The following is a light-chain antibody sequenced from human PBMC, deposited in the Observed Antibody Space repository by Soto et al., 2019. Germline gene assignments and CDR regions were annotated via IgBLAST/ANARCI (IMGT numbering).Light chain of an antibody. CDR2: EVS. CDR1: SREVGGYNY. J-gene: IGLJ2*01. V-gene: IGLV2-14*01. Sequence: QSALTQPASVSGSPRPSITIACTGTSREVGGYNYVSWYQHYPGKAPKLIIYEVSNRPSGVSNRLSGSKSGNTASLTIYGLQAEDEADYYCGSKTSSNTLVVFGGGTKLTVL. CDR3: GSKTSSNTLVV.